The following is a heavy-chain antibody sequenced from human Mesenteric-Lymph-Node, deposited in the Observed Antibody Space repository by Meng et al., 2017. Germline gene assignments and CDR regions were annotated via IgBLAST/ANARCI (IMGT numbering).Heavy chain of an antibody. CDR3: ARARPQKDYYGSGSYCFRDWFDP. J-gene: IGHJ5*02. V-gene: IGHV3-23*01. CDR2: ISGSGGSP. D-gene: IGHD3-10*01. CDR1: GFTFSNSW. Sequence: GGSLRLSCAASGFTFSNSWMSWVRQAPGKGLEWVSHISGSGGSPQYADSVKGRCTSSSDNSKNTLYLQMNSLREEETALYYCARARPQKDYYGSGSYCFRDWFDPWGQGTLVTVSS.